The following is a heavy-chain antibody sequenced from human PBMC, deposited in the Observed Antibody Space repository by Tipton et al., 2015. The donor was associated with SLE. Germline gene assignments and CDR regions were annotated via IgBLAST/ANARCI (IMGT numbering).Heavy chain of an antibody. CDR1: GGSFSVHY. CDR3: ARQEVTTRTFDF. V-gene: IGHV4-34*01. Sequence: GLVKPSETLSLTCAVYGGSFSVHYWSWSWIRQPPGKGLEWIGEIDHSRSTNYNPSLKSRVTISVDTSKRQFFLRLNSVTAADTAVYYCARQEVTTRTFDFWGQGTVVTASS. CDR2: IDHSRST. D-gene: IGHD3-22*01. J-gene: IGHJ3*01.